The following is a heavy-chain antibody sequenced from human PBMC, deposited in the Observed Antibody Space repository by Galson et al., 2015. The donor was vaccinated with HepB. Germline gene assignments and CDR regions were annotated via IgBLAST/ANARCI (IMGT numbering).Heavy chain of an antibody. Sequence: SLRLSCAGSGLSFSHYAMSWVRQAPGEGLEWIAAISGSGGWTYSADSAKDRFTISRGSSKSTLFLQVNSLGAEDTAIYYCAKGSGETWYYFDTWGQGTLVTVSS. CDR1: GLSFSHYA. V-gene: IGHV3-23*01. CDR3: AKGSGETWYYFDT. D-gene: IGHD2-15*01. J-gene: IGHJ4*02. CDR2: ISGSGGWT.